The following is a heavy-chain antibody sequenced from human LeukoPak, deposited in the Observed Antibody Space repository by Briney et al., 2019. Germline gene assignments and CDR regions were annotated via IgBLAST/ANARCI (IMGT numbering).Heavy chain of an antibody. CDR2: IYYTGST. Sequence: PSETLSLTCAVSGGSISSGSYYWGGIRQPPGKGREWIGSIYYTGSTYYNPSLKSRVTISVDTSKNQFSLNLSSVTAADTAVYYCARLDWSNWCFDLWGRGTLVIVSS. CDR1: GGSISSGSYY. D-gene: IGHD3/OR15-3a*01. J-gene: IGHJ2*01. V-gene: IGHV4-39*01. CDR3: ARLDWSNWCFDL.